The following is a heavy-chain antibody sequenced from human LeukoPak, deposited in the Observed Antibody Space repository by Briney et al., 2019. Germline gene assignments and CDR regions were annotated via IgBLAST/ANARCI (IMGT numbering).Heavy chain of an antibody. V-gene: IGHV4-39*01. J-gene: IGHJ5*02. CDR1: GGSISSSSYY. D-gene: IGHD3-3*01. CDR2: IYYSGST. Sequence: PSETLSLTCTVSGGSISSSSYYWGWIRQPPGKGLEWIGSIYYSGSTYYNPSLKSRVTISVDTSKNQFSLKLSSVTAADTAVYYCARHYEPYDFWRGRNWFDPWGQGTLVTVSS. CDR3: ARHYEPYDFWRGRNWFDP.